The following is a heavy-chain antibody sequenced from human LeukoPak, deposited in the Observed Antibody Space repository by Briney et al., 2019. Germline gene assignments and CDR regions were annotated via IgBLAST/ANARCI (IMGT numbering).Heavy chain of an antibody. J-gene: IGHJ3*02. D-gene: IGHD3-3*01. Sequence: GGSLRLSCAASGFTFDDYAMHWVRQAPGKGLEWVSGISWNSGSIGYADSVKGRFTISRDNAKNSLYLQMNSLRAEDMALYYCAKQGGYYDLGAFDIWGQGTMVTVSS. CDR2: ISWNSGSI. V-gene: IGHV3-9*03. CDR3: AKQGGYYDLGAFDI. CDR1: GFTFDDYA.